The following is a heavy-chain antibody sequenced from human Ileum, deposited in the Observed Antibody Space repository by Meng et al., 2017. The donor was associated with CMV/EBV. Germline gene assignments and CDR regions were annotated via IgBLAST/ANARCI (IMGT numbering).Heavy chain of an antibody. CDR3: AREGGGWYFDS. CDR1: GDSLSTGYYH. D-gene: IGHD6-19*01. CDR2: IYYSGSP. Sequence: VRLQAPGPVLVKPYQPRPPTCPGSGDSLSTGYYHWSWSRQPPGKGPEWIGYIYYSGSPLYNPSLKSPVTISLDKSKNQFSLRLRSVTAAGTAVYFCAREGGGWYFDSWGQGTLVTVSS. V-gene: IGHV4-30-4*01. J-gene: IGHJ4*02.